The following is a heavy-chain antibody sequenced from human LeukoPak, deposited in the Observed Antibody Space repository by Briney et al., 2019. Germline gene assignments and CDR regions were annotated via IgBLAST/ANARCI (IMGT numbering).Heavy chain of an antibody. CDR2: VDSKSGGT. CDR1: GYTFTGYY. D-gene: IGHD1-26*01. Sequence: ASVTVSCKASGYTFTGYYMHWVRQAPGQGFEWLGRVDSKSGGTNYAQKFQGRVTMTRDTSTSTAYMDLSTLRSDDTAVYYCARDRSVVAVGAYFDYWGQGTLVTVSS. J-gene: IGHJ4*02. CDR3: ARDRSVVAVGAYFDY. V-gene: IGHV1-2*02.